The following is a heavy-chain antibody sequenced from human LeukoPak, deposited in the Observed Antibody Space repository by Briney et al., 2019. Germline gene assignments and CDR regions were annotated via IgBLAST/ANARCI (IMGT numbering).Heavy chain of an antibody. Sequence: GGSLRLSCAASGFTFSNSWMSWVRQAPGKGLEWVANMNQDGSAKGYVDSVKGRFTISRDNARNSLYLQMSSLRPEDTAVYYCATFSHWVAGDVWGQGTTVTVSS. CDR1: GFTFSNSW. J-gene: IGHJ6*02. D-gene: IGHD7-27*01. CDR3: ATFSHWVAGDV. CDR2: MNQDGSAK. V-gene: IGHV3-7*01.